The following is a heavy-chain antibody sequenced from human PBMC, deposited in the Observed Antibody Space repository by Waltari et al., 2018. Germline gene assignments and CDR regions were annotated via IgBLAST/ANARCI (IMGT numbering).Heavy chain of an antibody. V-gene: IGHV1-2*06. D-gene: IGHD1-7*01. CDR3: ARPQELGPEVGPFDM. J-gene: IGHJ3*02. CDR1: GFTFIDYF. CDR2: VDPKSDDV. Sequence: QVQLVQSGAEVKKPGASVKVSCQTSGFTFIDYFMHWVRQAPGQGLDSMGRVDPKSDDVLFSQKLQASLTRTTDTSVYTGYRELTRLESDDTAVYYCARPQELGPEVGPFDMWGHGTMVTAS.